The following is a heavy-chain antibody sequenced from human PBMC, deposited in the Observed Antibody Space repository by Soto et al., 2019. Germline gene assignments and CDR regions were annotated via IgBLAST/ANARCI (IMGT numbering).Heavy chain of an antibody. Sequence: QVQLEQSGAEVKQPGASVMVSCKASGYTFTSYGISWVRQAPGQGLEWMGWVSTYDGNTNYAQKFQGRVTMTTDISTSTVYMELRSLRSDDTAVYYCARDWYCSGGSCNDCFDYWGQGILVTVSS. D-gene: IGHD2-15*01. CDR1: GYTFTSYG. V-gene: IGHV1-18*01. CDR2: VSTYDGNT. CDR3: ARDWYCSGGSCNDCFDY. J-gene: IGHJ4*02.